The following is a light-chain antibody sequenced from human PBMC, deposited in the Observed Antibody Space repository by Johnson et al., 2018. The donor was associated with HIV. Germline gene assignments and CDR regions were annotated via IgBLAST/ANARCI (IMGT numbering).Light chain of an antibody. CDR3: RTWDSSLSPGV. V-gene: IGLV1-51*01. Sequence: QSVLTQPPSVSAAPGQKVTISCSGSSSNIGNNYVSWYQQLPGTAPKLLIYDNNKRPSGIPDRSSGSKSATSATLGITGLQTGDEADYYCRTWDSSLSPGVFGTATKVTVL. CDR2: DNN. CDR1: SSNIGNNY. J-gene: IGLJ1*01.